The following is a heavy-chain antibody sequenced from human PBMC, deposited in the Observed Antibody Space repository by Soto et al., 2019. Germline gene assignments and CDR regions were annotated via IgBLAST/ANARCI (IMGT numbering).Heavy chain of an antibody. D-gene: IGHD3-3*01. CDR3: ARRTVYGVVTNSWFDP. Sequence: PVQSLKISCKGSGYSFTSYWISWERQMPGKLLEWIARIDPSDSYTNYSPAFQGHVTISAVKSISTAYLQWSSLKASDTAMYSCARRTVYGVVTNSWFDPWDQGTLVAVST. J-gene: IGHJ5*02. V-gene: IGHV5-10-1*01. CDR2: IDPSDSYT. CDR1: GYSFTSYW.